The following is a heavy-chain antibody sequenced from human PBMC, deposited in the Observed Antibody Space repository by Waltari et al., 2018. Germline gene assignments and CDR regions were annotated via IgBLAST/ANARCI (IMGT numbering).Heavy chain of an antibody. J-gene: IGHJ4*02. Sequence: QVQLVQSGAEVKKPGASVKVSCKASGYTFTGYYMHWVRQAPGQGLEWMGGSNPNMGGTNYAQKFQGRVTMTRDTSISTAYMELSRLRSDDTAVYYCARDGRYCSGGSCYAYWGQGTLVTVSS. CDR1: GYTFTGYY. CDR2: SNPNMGGT. CDR3: ARDGRYCSGGSCYAY. V-gene: IGHV1-2*02. D-gene: IGHD2-15*01.